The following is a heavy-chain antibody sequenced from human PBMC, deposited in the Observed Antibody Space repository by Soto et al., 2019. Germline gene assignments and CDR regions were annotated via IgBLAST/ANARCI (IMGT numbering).Heavy chain of an antibody. CDR3: VKGRYFDWLAGYFDY. Sequence: GGSLRLSCSASGFTFSSYAMHWVRQAPGKGLEYVSAISGNGGSTYYADSVKGRFTISRDNSKNTLYLQMSSLRAEDTAVYYCVKGRYFDWLAGYFDYWGQGTLVTVSS. D-gene: IGHD3-9*01. J-gene: IGHJ4*02. V-gene: IGHV3-64D*06. CDR1: GFTFSSYA. CDR2: ISGNGGST.